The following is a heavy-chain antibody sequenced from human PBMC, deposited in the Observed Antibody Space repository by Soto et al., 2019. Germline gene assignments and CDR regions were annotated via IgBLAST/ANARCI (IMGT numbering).Heavy chain of an antibody. Sequence: ASVKVSCKASGYTFTSYAMHWVRQAPGQRLEWMGWINAGNGNTKYSQKFQGRVTITRDTSASTAYMELSSLRSEDTAVYYCARGYCSSTSCAPFDYWGQGTLVTVSS. J-gene: IGHJ4*02. CDR1: GYTFTSYA. CDR3: ARGYCSSTSCAPFDY. D-gene: IGHD2-2*01. CDR2: INAGNGNT. V-gene: IGHV1-3*01.